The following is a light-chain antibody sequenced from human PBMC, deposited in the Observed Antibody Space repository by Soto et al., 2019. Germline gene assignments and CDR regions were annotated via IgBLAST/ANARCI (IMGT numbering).Light chain of an antibody. J-gene: IGKJ1*01. CDR2: DAS. Sequence: EIVLPQSPATLSLSPGERAALSCGASQSVSSNYLAWYQQKPGLAPRLLIYDASRRATGIPDRVSGSGSGADFILSISRLEPEDFAVYYGQQYGSSPWTFGQGTKVEFK. CDR3: QQYGSSPWT. CDR1: QSVSSNY. V-gene: IGKV3D-20*01.